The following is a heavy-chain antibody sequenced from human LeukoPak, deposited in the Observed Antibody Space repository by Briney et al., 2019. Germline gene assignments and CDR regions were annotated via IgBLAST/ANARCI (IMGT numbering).Heavy chain of an antibody. CDR1: GFTFSSYS. CDR3: AREEQQQLVTVRYYYYYYMDV. Sequence: PGGSLRLSCAASGFTFSSYSMNWVRQAPGKGLEWVSSISSSSSYIYYADSVKGRFTISRDNAKNSLYLQMNSLRAEDTAVYYCAREEQQQLVTVRYYYYYYMDVWGKGTTVTVSS. D-gene: IGHD6-13*01. J-gene: IGHJ6*03. V-gene: IGHV3-21*01. CDR2: ISSSSSYI.